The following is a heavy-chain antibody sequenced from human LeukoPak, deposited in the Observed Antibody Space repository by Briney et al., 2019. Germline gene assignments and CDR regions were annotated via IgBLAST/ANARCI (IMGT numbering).Heavy chain of an antibody. Sequence: RASETLSLTCTVSGGSISIYYWNWIRQPAGKGLEWIGRIYTNENTFFNPSLKSRVTMSVDTSKNQFSLQLTSVTAADTAVYYCASGPYGYNSSSFDYWGQGTLVTVSS. V-gene: IGHV4-4*07. CDR3: ASGPYGYNSSSFDY. CDR1: GGSISIYY. CDR2: IYTNENT. J-gene: IGHJ4*02. D-gene: IGHD6-13*01.